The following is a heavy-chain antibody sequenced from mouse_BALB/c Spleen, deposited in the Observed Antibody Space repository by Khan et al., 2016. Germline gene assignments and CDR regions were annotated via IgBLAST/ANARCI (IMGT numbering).Heavy chain of an antibody. CDR2: INSNGGST. Sequence: EVELVESGGGLVQPGGSLKLSCAASGFTFSSYGMSWVRQTPDKRLELVATINSNGGSTYYPDSVKGRFTISRDNAKNTLYMQMRSLKSEDTAMYYCARMWRTINWGEGTTLTVSS. CDR3: ARMWRTIN. CDR1: GFTFSSYG. V-gene: IGHV5-6-3*01. J-gene: IGHJ2*01.